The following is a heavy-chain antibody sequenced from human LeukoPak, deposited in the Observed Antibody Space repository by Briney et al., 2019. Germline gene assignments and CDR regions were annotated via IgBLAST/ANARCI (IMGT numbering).Heavy chain of an antibody. J-gene: IGHJ4*02. CDR1: GFTFSNAW. Sequence: GGSLRLSCAASGFTFSNAWMSWVRQAPGKGLEWVANIKEDGSEKYYVDSVKGRFTISRDNAKNSLYLQMNSLRAEDTAVYYCASIKGQDYWGQGTLVTVSS. V-gene: IGHV3-7*01. CDR3: ASIKGQDY. CDR2: IKEDGSEK.